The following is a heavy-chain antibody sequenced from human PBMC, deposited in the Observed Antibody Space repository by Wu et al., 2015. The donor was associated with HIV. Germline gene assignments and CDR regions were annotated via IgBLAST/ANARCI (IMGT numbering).Heavy chain of an antibody. CDR1: GYTFTSYG. V-gene: IGHV1-18*01. D-gene: IGHD2-2*01. Sequence: QVQLVQSGAEVKKPGASVKLSCKASGYTFTSYGISWVRQAPGQGLEWMGWISGYNGNTNYVQKVEGRVTMTTDTSTSTAYMELRSLRSDDTSVYYCARRYCSSSSCFVVMYYYYYMVRLGTKGPRSPSP. CDR2: ISGYNGNT. J-gene: IGHJ6*03. CDR3: ARRYCSSSSCFVVMYYYYYMVR.